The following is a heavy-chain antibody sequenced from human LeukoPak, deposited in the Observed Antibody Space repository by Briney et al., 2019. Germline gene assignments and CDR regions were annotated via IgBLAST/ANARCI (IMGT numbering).Heavy chain of an antibody. V-gene: IGHV4-59*01. CDR2: IYYSGST. D-gene: IGHD6-13*01. CDR3: ARFIAAAGFDY. J-gene: IGHJ4*02. Sequence: PSETLSLTCTVSGGSISGYYWSWIRQPPGKGLEWIGYIYYSGSTNYNPSLKSRVTISVDTSTNQFSLKLSSVTAADTAVYYCARFIAAAGFDYWGQGTLVTVSS. CDR1: GGSISGYY.